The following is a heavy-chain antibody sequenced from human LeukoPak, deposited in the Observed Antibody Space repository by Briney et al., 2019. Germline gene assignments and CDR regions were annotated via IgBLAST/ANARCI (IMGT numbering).Heavy chain of an antibody. V-gene: IGHV4-39*01. D-gene: IGHD5-12*01. CDR1: GGSIRSSSYY. Sequence: SETLSLTCTVSGGSIRSSSYYWGWICQPPGKGLEWIGSIYYSGSTYYNPSLKSRVTISVDTSKNQFSLKLSSVTAAVTAVYYCARHVGGYDADAFDIWGQGTMVTVSS. CDR3: ARHVGGYDADAFDI. J-gene: IGHJ3*02. CDR2: IYYSGST.